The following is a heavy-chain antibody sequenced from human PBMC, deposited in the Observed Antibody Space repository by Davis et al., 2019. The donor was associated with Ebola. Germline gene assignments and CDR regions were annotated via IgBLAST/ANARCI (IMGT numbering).Heavy chain of an antibody. CDR2: IYHSGST. CDR3: ARVIGHYDFWSGSISDYGLDV. V-gene: IGHV4-4*02. Sequence: MPSETLSLTCAVSGGSISSSNWWSWVRPPPGKGLAWIGEIYHSGSTNYNPSLKSRVTISVDKSKNQFSLKLSSVTAADTAVYYCARVIGHYDFWSGSISDYGLDVWGQGTTVTVSS. J-gene: IGHJ6*02. CDR1: GGSISSSNW. D-gene: IGHD3-3*01.